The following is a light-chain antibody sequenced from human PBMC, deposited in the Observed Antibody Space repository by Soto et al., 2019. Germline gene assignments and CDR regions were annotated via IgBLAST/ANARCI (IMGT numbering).Light chain of an antibody. V-gene: IGKV3-15*01. CDR3: QQYNNWPPNT. CDR2: GAS. Sequence: ETVVTQSPATLSMSPGERATFSCRTSQSVRSNLAWYQQKPGQAPRLLIYGASTRATGIPDRFTGSGSGTEFSLTIGSLQSEDFAVYYWQQYNNWPPNTFGQGTKVEIK. CDR1: QSVRSN. J-gene: IGKJ2*01.